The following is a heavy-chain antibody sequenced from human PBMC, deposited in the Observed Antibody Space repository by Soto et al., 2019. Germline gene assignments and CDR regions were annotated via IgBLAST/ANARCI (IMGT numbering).Heavy chain of an antibody. D-gene: IGHD1-7*01. J-gene: IGHJ4*02. CDR3: AKDLGFTRDSWKYPTFDY. V-gene: IGHV3-30*04. CDR2: ISFDGSYK. Sequence: GGSLRLSCAGSGFTFSNYAMHWVRQAPGKGLEWVSVISFDGSYKYYADSVKGRFTISRDNSKKTVYLQMNSLRADDTAAYYCAKDLGFTRDSWKYPTFDYWGQGTLVTVSS. CDR1: GFTFSNYA.